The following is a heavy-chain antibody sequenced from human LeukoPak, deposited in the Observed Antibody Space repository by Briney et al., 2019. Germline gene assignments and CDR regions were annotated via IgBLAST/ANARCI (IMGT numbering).Heavy chain of an antibody. CDR3: ARVVIPELRFDP. J-gene: IGHJ5*02. CDR2: IYYSGST. Sequence: NPSETLSLTCTVSGGSISSYYWSWIRQPPGKGLEWIGYIYYSGSTNYNPSLKSRVTISVDTSKNQFSLKLSSVTAADTAVYYCARVVIPELRFDPWSQGTLVTVSS. V-gene: IGHV4-59*01. D-gene: IGHD3-22*01. CDR1: GGSISSYY.